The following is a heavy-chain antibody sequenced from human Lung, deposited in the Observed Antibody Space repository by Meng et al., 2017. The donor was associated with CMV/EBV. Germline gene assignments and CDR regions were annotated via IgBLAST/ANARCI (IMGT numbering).Heavy chain of an antibody. CDR1: GFTFSSYW. D-gene: IGHD6-13*01. J-gene: IGHJ6*02. CDR3: ARGGSSWGGKYYYYGMDV. Sequence: GXSXKISXAASGFTFSSYWMHWVRQAPGKGLVWVSRINSDGSSTSYADSVKGRFTISRDNAKNTLYLQMNSLRAEDTAVYYCARGGSSWGGKYYYYGMDVWGQGTTVXVSS. CDR2: INSDGSST. V-gene: IGHV3-74*01.